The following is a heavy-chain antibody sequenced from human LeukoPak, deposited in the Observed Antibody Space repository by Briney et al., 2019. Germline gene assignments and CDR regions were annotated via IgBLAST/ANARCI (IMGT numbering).Heavy chain of an antibody. J-gene: IGHJ4*02. CDR1: GVTVSSNY. V-gene: IGHV3-23*01. Sequence: GGSLRLSCAASGVTVSSNYMSWVRQAPGKGLEWVSAISGSDGSTYYADSVKGRFTISRDNSKNTLDLQMNSLRAEDTAIYYCAKDSRDYNFRTGYYFDYWGQGTLVTVSS. D-gene: IGHD5-24*01. CDR2: ISGSDGST. CDR3: AKDSRDYNFRTGYYFDY.